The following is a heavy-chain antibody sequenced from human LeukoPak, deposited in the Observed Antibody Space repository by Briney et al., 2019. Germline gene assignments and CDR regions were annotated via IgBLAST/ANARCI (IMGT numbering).Heavy chain of an antibody. D-gene: IGHD2-2*02. Sequence: SQTLSLTCTVSGGSINSGSFYWNWIRQSAGKGLEWIGHVYTTGTTNCNPSLRSRVTISLDTSKNQFSLNLNSVTAADTAVYYCARCTSTSCYNFDYWGQGTLLTVSS. CDR1: GGSINSGSFY. CDR2: VYTTGTT. J-gene: IGHJ4*02. CDR3: ARCTSTSCYNFDY. V-gene: IGHV4-61*09.